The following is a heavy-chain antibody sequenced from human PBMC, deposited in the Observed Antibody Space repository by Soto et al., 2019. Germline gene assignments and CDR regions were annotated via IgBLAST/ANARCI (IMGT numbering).Heavy chain of an antibody. CDR2: IDPSDSYT. Sequence: PGESLKISCQGSGYTFTGHWISWVRQMPGKGLEWMGRIDPSDSYTDYSPTVQGHVTMSADKSINTAYLQWSSLQASDTAVYYCTRHTGYDFSLDYWGQGTLVTVFS. CDR1: GYTFTGHW. V-gene: IGHV5-10-1*01. D-gene: IGHD5-12*01. CDR3: TRHTGYDFSLDY. J-gene: IGHJ4*02.